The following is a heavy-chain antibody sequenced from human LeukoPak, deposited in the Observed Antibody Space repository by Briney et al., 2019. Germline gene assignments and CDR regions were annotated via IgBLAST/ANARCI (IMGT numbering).Heavy chain of an antibody. CDR3: ASGQLERRLGDFDY. CDR1: GYTFTSYY. Sequence: ASVKVSCKASGYTFTSYYMHWVRQAPGQGLEWMGIINPSGGSTSYAQKFQGRVTITADESTSTAYMELSSLRSEDTAVYYCASGQLERRLGDFDYWGQGTLVTVSS. J-gene: IGHJ4*02. D-gene: IGHD1-1*01. V-gene: IGHV1-46*01. CDR2: INPSGGST.